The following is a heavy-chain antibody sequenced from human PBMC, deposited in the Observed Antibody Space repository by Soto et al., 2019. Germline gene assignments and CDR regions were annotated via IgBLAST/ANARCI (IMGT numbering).Heavy chain of an antibody. CDR1: GFTFSSYD. D-gene: IGHD6-13*01. Sequence: GGSLRLSCAASGFTFSSYDMHWVRQATGKGLEWVSAIGTAGDTYYPGSVKGRFTISRENAKNSLYLQMNSLRAGDTAVYYCARDLEGSSWTQPGLGYYYYMDVWGKGTTVTVSS. J-gene: IGHJ6*03. CDR2: IGTAGDT. CDR3: ARDLEGSSWTQPGLGYYYYMDV. V-gene: IGHV3-13*01.